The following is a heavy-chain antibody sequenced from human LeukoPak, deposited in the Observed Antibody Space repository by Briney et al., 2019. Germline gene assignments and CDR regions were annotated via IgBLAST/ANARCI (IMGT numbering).Heavy chain of an antibody. CDR3: ARAALLWFGESDY. V-gene: IGHV4-61*01. CDR2: IYYSGST. D-gene: IGHD3-10*01. Sequence: SETLSLTCTVSGGSVSSGSYYWSWIRQPPGRGLGWIGYIYYSGSTNYNPSLKSRVTISVDTSKNQFSLKLSSVTAADTAVYYCARAALLWFGESDYWGQGTLVTVSS. CDR1: GGSVSSGSYY. J-gene: IGHJ4*02.